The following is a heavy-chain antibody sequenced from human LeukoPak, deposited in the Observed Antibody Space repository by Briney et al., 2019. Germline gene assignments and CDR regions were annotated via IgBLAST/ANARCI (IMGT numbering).Heavy chain of an antibody. CDR3: ARGEGAVDY. Sequence: GGSLRLSCTGSGFIFGDYGMSWFRQAPGKGLERVGFIRSKTYGGTTQYAASVKDRFTISRDDSKDIAYLQMNSLNTEDTGVYYCARGEGAVDYWGQGALVTVSS. CDR1: GFIFGDYG. J-gene: IGHJ4*02. V-gene: IGHV3-49*03. D-gene: IGHD4/OR15-4a*01. CDR2: IRSKTYGGTT.